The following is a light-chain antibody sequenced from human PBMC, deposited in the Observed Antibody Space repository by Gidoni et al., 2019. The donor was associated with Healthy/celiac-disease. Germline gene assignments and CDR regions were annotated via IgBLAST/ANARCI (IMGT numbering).Light chain of an antibody. CDR3: QKYNSAPRT. J-gene: IGKJ1*01. V-gene: IGKV1-27*01. CDR2: AAS. CDR1: QGISNY. Sequence: VTITCRASQGISNYLAWYQQKPGKVPKLLIYAASTLQSGVPSRFSGSGSGTDFTLTISSLQPEDVATYYCQKYNSAPRTFGQGTRVEI.